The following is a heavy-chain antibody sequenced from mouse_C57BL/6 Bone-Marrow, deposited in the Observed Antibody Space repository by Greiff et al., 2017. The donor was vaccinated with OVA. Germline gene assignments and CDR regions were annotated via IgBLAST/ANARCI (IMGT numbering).Heavy chain of an antibody. CDR2: INYDGSST. CDR3: ARKFSKGTFFDY. Sequence: DVKLVESEGGLVQPGSSMKLSCTASGFTFSDYYMAWVRQVPEKGLEWVANINYDGSSTYYLDSLQSRFIISRDTAKNILYLQMSSLKSEDTATYYCARKFSKGTFFDYWGQGTTLTVSS. J-gene: IGHJ2*01. CDR1: GFTFSDYY. D-gene: IGHD2-5*01. V-gene: IGHV5-16*01.